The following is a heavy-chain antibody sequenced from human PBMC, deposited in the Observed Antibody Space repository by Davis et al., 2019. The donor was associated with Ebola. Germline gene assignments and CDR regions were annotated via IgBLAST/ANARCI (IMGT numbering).Heavy chain of an antibody. CDR3: AKSGLSFGVVKYHYGMDV. D-gene: IGHD3-3*01. V-gene: IGHV3-48*02. J-gene: IGHJ6*04. CDR2: ITSASTTI. Sequence: GESLKISCAASGFTFSSYSMNWVRQAPGKGLEWVAYITSASTTIHYADSVKGRFTISRDNAKNSVYLQMSSLRDEDTAVYYCAKSGLSFGVVKYHYGMDVWGKGTTVTVSS. CDR1: GFTFSSYS.